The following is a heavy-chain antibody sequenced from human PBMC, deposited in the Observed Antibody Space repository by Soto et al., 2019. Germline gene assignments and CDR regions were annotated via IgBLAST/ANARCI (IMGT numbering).Heavy chain of an antibody. D-gene: IGHD3-22*01. CDR1: GFTFSSYA. CDR2: ISYDGSNK. V-gene: IGHV3-30*04. CDR3: ASSVVSSGYSLDY. Sequence: QVQLVESGGGVVQPGRSLRLSCAASGFTFSSYAMHWVRQAPGKGLEWVAVISYDGSNKYYADSVKGRFTISRDNSKNTLYLQMNSLRAEDTAVYYCASSVVSSGYSLDYWGQGTLVTVSS. J-gene: IGHJ4*02.